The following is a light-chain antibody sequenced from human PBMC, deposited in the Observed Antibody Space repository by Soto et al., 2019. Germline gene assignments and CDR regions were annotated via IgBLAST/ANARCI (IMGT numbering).Light chain of an antibody. Sequence: TQSPGTLSLSQGERATLYCRVSQSVSSDLAWYQHKPGQAPRLLIHGASTRATGIPARFSGSGSGTEFTLTISSLQSEDFAVYYCQQYNDWPPVTFGQGTKVDNK. J-gene: IGKJ1*01. CDR3: QQYNDWPPVT. V-gene: IGKV3-15*01. CDR2: GAS. CDR1: QSVSSD.